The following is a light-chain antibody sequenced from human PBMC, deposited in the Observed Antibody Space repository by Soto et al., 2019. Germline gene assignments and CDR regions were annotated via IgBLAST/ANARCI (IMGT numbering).Light chain of an antibody. V-gene: IGLV2-11*01. Sequence: QSALTQPRSVSGSPGQSVTISCTGTSSDVGSYDYISWYQHHPGKAPKLMIYDVSKRPSGVPDRFSGSKSGNTASLTISGLQAEDEGDYYCCSYVGNSNFPFVFGVGTKLTVL. CDR1: SSDVGSYDY. CDR2: DVS. J-gene: IGLJ1*01. CDR3: CSYVGNSNFPFV.